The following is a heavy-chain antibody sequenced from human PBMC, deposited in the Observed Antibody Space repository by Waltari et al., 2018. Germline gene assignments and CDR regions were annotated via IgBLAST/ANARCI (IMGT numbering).Heavy chain of an antibody. Sequence: QVQLQESGPGLVKPSETLSLTCTVPGGPISSYYWSGHRQPAGRGLEWLGRICTSGRTNYNPTLKSRVTMSVDTSKNQFSLKLSSVTAADTAVYYCARAHARRFGSGPLRGYYFDYWGQGTLVTVSS. CDR2: ICTSGRT. CDR1: GGPISSYY. J-gene: IGHJ4*02. CDR3: ARAHARRFGSGPLRGYYFDY. V-gene: IGHV4-4*07. D-gene: IGHD2-15*01.